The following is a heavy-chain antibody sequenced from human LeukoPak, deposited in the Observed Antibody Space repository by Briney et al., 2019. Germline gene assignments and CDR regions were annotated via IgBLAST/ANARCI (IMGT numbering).Heavy chain of an antibody. Sequence: GGSLRLSCAASGFTFSSYWMQWVRQAPGKGLVWVSRINSDGSSTSYADSVKGRFTISRDNAKNTLYLQMNSLRAEDTAVYYCGRDFWSGYQGGYDYWGQGTLVTVSS. CDR2: INSDGSST. V-gene: IGHV3-74*01. CDR3: GRDFWSGYQGGYDY. J-gene: IGHJ4*02. CDR1: GFTFSSYW. D-gene: IGHD3-3*01.